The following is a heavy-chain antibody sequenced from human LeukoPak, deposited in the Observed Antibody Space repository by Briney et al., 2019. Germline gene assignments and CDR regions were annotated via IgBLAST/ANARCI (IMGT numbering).Heavy chain of an antibody. CDR1: GGTFSSYA. D-gene: IGHD1-1*01. CDR3: ARDGVDDLQGWFDP. J-gene: IGHJ5*02. CDR2: IIPIFGTA. V-gene: IGHV1-69*05. Sequence: SVKVSCKASGGTFSSYAISWVRQAPGQGLEWMGGIIPIFGTANYAQKFQGRVTITTDESTSTAYMELSSLRSEDTAVYYCARDGVDDLQGWFDPWAREPWSPSPQ.